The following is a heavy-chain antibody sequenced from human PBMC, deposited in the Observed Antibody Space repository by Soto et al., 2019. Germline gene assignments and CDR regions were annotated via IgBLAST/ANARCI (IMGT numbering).Heavy chain of an antibody. CDR1: EFTFSNSA. CDR2: ISTGSITT. D-gene: IGHD2-15*01. CDR3: ARAEASGYCSGGSCLTFDY. Sequence: GGSLRLSCAASEFTFSNSAMSWVRQAPGKGLEWVSAISTGSITTFYADSVRGRFTISRDNSKNTLYLQMNSLRAEDTAVYYCARAEASGYCSGGSCLTFDYWGQGTLVTVSS. J-gene: IGHJ4*02. V-gene: IGHV3-23*01.